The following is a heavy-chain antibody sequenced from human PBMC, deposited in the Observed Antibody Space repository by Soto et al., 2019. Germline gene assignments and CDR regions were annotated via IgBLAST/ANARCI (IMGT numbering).Heavy chain of an antibody. J-gene: IGHJ4*02. Sequence: KPSETLSLTCTVAGGSISGFYWSWVRQPAGKGLEWIGRIYSSGATKYNPSLRNRVTMSVDTSTDQYSLNSLRAEDTAVYYCARELWFGVPDYWGQGTLVTVSS. CDR2: IYSSGAT. CDR3: ARELWFGVPDY. D-gene: IGHD3-10*01. V-gene: IGHV4-4*07. CDR1: GGSISGFY.